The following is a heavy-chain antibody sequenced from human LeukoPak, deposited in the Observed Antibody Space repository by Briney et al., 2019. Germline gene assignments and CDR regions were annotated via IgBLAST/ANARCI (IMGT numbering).Heavy chain of an antibody. CDR2: IIPILGIA. V-gene: IGHV1-69*04. CDR1: GGTFSSYA. D-gene: IGHD3-22*01. CDR3: AAALYYYDSSVAFDY. Sequence: SVKVSCKASGGTFSSYAISWVRQAPGQGLEWMGRIIPILGIANYAQKFQGRVTITADKSTSTAYMELSSLRSEDTAVYYCAAALYYYDSSVAFDYWGQGTLVTVSS. J-gene: IGHJ4*02.